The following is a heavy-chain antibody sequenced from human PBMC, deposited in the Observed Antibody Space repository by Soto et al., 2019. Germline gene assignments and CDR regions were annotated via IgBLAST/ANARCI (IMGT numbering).Heavy chain of an antibody. CDR2: IITFFGAA. V-gene: IGHV1-69*13. J-gene: IGHJ6*02. CDR3: ARGGKERFRGSGMDV. Sequence: SVKVSCKASGVKFSTYAINWVRQAPGQGLEWLGGIITFFGAAMYAQKFQDRVTITADEFTTTAYMELSSLRSDDTAVYYCARGGKERFRGSGMDVWGQGTTVTVSS. CDR1: GVKFSTYA. D-gene: IGHD1-1*01.